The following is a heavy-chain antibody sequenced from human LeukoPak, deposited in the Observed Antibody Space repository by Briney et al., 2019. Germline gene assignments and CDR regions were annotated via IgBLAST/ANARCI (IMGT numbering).Heavy chain of an antibody. CDR1: GGSISSGDYY. Sequence: PSETLSLTCTVSGGSISSGDYYWSWIRQPPGKGLEWIGYIYYSGSTYCNPSLKSRVTISVDTSKNQFSLKLSSVTAADTAVYYCARVKVTDYYFDYWGQGTLVTVSS. J-gene: IGHJ4*02. CDR2: IYYSGST. D-gene: IGHD2-21*02. CDR3: ARVKVTDYYFDY. V-gene: IGHV4-30-4*01.